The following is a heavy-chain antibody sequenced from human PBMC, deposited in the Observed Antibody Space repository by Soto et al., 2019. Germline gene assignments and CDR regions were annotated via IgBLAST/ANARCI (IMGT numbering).Heavy chain of an antibody. CDR3: AKPSYDFWSGYYHPFDY. CDR1: GFSFSSFG. J-gene: IGHJ4*02. Sequence: QVQLVESGGGVVQPGRPLRLSCAASGFSFSSFGMHWVRQAPGKGLEWVAIIWYDGSLEYYADSVKGRFTISRDNSKNTLYLQMNSLRVEDTAVYYCAKPSYDFWSGYYHPFDYWGQGTLVTVSS. CDR2: IWYDGSLE. D-gene: IGHD3-3*01. V-gene: IGHV3-33*03.